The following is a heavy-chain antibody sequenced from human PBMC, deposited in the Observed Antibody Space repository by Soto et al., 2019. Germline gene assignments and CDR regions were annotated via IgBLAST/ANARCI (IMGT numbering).Heavy chain of an antibody. Sequence: GGSLRLSCAASGFTFSSYAMSWVRQAPGKGLEWVSSIGVNGGNTYYADSVKGRFTISRDNSQDSLYLQMNSLRAEDTAIYYCAKRGVVVPTARFFDYWGQGTLVTVSS. CDR1: GFTFSSYA. D-gene: IGHD2-2*01. CDR2: IGVNGGNT. J-gene: IGHJ4*02. CDR3: AKRGVVVPTARFFDY. V-gene: IGHV3-23*01.